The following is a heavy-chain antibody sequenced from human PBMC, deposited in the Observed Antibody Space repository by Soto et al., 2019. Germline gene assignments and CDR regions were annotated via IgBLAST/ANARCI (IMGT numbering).Heavy chain of an antibody. J-gene: IGHJ2*01. CDR1: GYTFTSYA. CDR3: ARGANSVTTFYVDL. D-gene: IGHD4-17*01. V-gene: IGHV1-3*01. CDR2: INPGNGNT. Sequence: QVQVLQSGAEVKKPGASVKVSCKASGYTFTSYAMHWVRPAPGQRLEWMGWINPGNGNTKNSQKFQGRVTITRDTCASTAYMAQSSLRSEDRALYYFARGANSVTTFYVDLWGRGTLVTVSS.